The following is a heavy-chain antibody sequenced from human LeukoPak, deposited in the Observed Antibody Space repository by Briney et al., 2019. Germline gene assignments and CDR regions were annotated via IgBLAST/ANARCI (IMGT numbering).Heavy chain of an antibody. D-gene: IGHD2-2*01. J-gene: IGHJ4*02. Sequence: KPGGSLRLSCAASGFTFSDYSMNWVRQAPGKGLEWVSSISSASSYIYYADSVKGRFTISRDNAKNSLYLQMDSLRDEDTAVYYCARGAQIVVAPAAQARPGPSGVDHWGQGILVTVSS. CDR1: GFTFSDYS. CDR3: ARGAQIVVAPAAQARPGPSGVDH. CDR2: ISSASSYI. V-gene: IGHV3-21*01.